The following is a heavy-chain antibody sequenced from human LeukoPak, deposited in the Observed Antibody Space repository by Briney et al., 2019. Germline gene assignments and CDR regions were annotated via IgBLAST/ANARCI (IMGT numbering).Heavy chain of an antibody. J-gene: IGHJ4*02. CDR3: ARVGRGVHTWGSYSFDQ. CDR1: GDSISSYS. D-gene: IGHD3-16*01. Sequence: SETLSLTCTVSGDSISSYSWTWIRQPPGKGLEWIGSISYSGSTRYNASFESRVTISIDTSNNQFSMKLTSVTAADTARYYCARVGRGVHTWGSYSFDQWGQGALVTVSS. V-gene: IGHV4-59*01. CDR2: ISYSGST.